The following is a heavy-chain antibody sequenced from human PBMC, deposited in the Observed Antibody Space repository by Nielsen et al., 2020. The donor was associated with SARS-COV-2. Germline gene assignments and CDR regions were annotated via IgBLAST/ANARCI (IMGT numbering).Heavy chain of an antibody. Sequence: GGSLKISCAASGFTFSSYEMNWVRQAPGKGLEWVSYISSSGSTIYYADSVKGRVTVSRDNSRNTVFLQMSSLRAEDTAVYYCARGDPITTLTNLDSWGQGTLVTVSS. J-gene: IGHJ4*02. CDR3: ARGDPITTLTNLDS. D-gene: IGHD3-10*01. CDR1: GFTFSSYE. CDR2: ISSSGSTI. V-gene: IGHV3-48*03.